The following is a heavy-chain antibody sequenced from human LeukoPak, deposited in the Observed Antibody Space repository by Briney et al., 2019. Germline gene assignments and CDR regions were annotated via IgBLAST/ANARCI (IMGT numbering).Heavy chain of an antibody. CDR2: INHSGST. V-gene: IGHV4-34*01. CDR1: GGSFSGYY. CDR3: ARASGGYYYYGMDV. J-gene: IGHJ6*02. Sequence: SETLSLTCAVYGGSFSGYYWSWIRQPPGKGLEWIGEINHSGSTNYNPSLKSRVTISVDTSKNQFSLKLSSVTAADTAVCYCARASGGYYYYGMDVWGQGTTVTVSS. D-gene: IGHD6-25*01.